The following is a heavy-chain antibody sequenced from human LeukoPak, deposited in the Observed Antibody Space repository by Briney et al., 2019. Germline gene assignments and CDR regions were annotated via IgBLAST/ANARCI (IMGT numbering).Heavy chain of an antibody. CDR1: GDSISSYY. J-gene: IGHJ3*02. CDR3: ARFVTGDGAFDI. Sequence: SETLSLTCTVSGDSISSYYWSWIRQPPGKGLEWIGYIYYIGSTNYNPSLKSRVTISVDTSKNQFSLNLSSVTAADTAVYYCARFVTGDGAFDIWGQGTMVTVSS. D-gene: IGHD7-27*01. V-gene: IGHV4-59*08. CDR2: IYYIGST.